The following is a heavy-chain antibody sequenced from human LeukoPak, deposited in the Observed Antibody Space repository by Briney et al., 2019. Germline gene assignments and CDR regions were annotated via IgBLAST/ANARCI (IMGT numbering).Heavy chain of an antibody. V-gene: IGHV3-23*01. CDR3: AKAGIAVPATPEY. Sequence: GGSLRLSCAASGFTFSSYAVSWVRQAPGKGLEWVSAISGSGGGTYYADSVKGRFTISKDNSKNTLYLQMNSLSTEDTAVYYCAKAGIAVPATPEYCGQGTQVTVSS. CDR1: GFTFSSYA. CDR2: ISGSGGGT. D-gene: IGHD6-19*01. J-gene: IGHJ4*02.